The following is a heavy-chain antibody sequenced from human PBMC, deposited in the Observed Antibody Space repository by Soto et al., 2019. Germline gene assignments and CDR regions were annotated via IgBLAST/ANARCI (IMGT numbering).Heavy chain of an antibody. CDR1: GFTFSNYA. Sequence: EVQLLESGGGLVQPGGSLRLSCAASGFTFSNYAMSWVRQAPGKGLEWVSAISGSGSRTYDADSVKGRFTISRDNSKNAQYLQMNRLRAEAKAVYYCAKANDFWGYYFDYWGQGTLVTVSS. D-gene: IGHD3-3*01. CDR2: ISGSGSRT. CDR3: AKANDFWGYYFDY. J-gene: IGHJ4*02. V-gene: IGHV3-23*01.